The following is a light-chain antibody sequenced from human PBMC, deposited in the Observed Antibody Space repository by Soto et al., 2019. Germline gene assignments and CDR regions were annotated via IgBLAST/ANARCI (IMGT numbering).Light chain of an antibody. V-gene: IGKV1-39*01. Sequence: DIQLTQSPSSLSASVGDTVTITCRASQTVSRYLNWYQQKSGTAPKLLIYAASTLHTGVPSRFSGRGSGTDFTLTINNLQREDFADYFCQQTYSSLWTFGQGTKVDI. CDR3: QQTYSSLWT. CDR1: QTVSRY. J-gene: IGKJ1*01. CDR2: AAS.